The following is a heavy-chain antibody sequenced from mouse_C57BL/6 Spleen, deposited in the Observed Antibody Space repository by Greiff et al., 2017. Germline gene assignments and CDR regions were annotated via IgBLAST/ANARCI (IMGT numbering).Heavy chain of an antibody. CDR2: IDPSDSYT. V-gene: IGHV1-69*01. CDR3: ARSPSSYNYAMDY. D-gene: IGHD1-1*01. Sequence: QVQLKQPGAELVMPGASVKLSCKASGYTFTSYWMHWVKQRPGQGLEWIGEIDPSDSYTNYNQKFKGKSTLTVDKSSSTAYMQLGSLTSEDSAVYYCARSPSSYNYAMDYWGQGTSVTVSS. J-gene: IGHJ4*01. CDR1: GYTFTSYW.